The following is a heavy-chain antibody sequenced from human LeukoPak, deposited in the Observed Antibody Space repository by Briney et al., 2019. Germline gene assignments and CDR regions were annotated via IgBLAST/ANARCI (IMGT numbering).Heavy chain of an antibody. CDR2: ISSSSSYI. Sequence: GGSLRLSCAASGFTVSSNYMSWVRQAPGEGLEWVSSISSSSSYIYYADSVKGRFTISRDNAKNSLYLQMNSLRAEDTAVYYCARGLRGSTGYWGQGTLVTVSS. CDR3: ARGLRGSTGY. D-gene: IGHD1-14*01. CDR1: GFTVSSNY. J-gene: IGHJ4*02. V-gene: IGHV3-21*01.